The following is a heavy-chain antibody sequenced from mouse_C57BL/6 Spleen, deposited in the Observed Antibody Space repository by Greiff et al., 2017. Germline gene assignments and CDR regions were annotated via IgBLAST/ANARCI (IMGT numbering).Heavy chain of an antibody. V-gene: IGHV10-1*01. Sequence: EVHLMESGGGLVQPKGSLKLSCAASGFSFNTYAMNWVRQAPEKGLEWVARIRSKSNNYAVYYSESVKDRFTIARDDSESILYLQMNNLKTKDTAVYYCVRNRDFDYWGQGTTLTVSS. D-gene: IGHD2-14*01. CDR2: IRSKSNNYAV. CDR1: GFSFNTYA. J-gene: IGHJ2*01. CDR3: VRNRDFDY.